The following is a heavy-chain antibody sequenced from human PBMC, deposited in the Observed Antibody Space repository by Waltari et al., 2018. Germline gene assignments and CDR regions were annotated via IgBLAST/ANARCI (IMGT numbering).Heavy chain of an antibody. CDR2: ISGGGDST. Sequence: EVRLLESGGGLAQPGGSLRLSCTASGFNFSPYAMNWVRQAPGKGLEWVSSISGGGDSTYYADSVKGRFTISRDDSKNTQYLQMNSLKPEDTAVYYCAKGANSYHGCVDYWGQGTLVTVSS. V-gene: IGHV3-23*01. CDR1: GFNFSPYA. CDR3: AKGANSYHGCVDY. J-gene: IGHJ4*02. D-gene: IGHD1-1*01.